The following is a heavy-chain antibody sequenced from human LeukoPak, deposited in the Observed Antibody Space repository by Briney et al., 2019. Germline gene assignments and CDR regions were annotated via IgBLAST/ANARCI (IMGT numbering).Heavy chain of an antibody. V-gene: IGHV3-23*01. Sequence: GGSLRLSCAASGFTFNSYAMTWVRQAPEKGLEWVSSIIDSGISTYYGDSVKGRFTISRDNSKNTLYLQMNSLRAEDTAIYYCAKGSRGSYDYWGQGTLVTVSS. CDR3: AKGSRGSYDY. J-gene: IGHJ4*02. D-gene: IGHD1-26*01. CDR2: IIDSGIST. CDR1: GFTFNSYA.